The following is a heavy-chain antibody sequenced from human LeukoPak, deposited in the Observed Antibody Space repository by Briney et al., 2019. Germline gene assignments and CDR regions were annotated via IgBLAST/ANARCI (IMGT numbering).Heavy chain of an antibody. Sequence: GGSLRLSCAASGFTFSNFWTHWVRQAPGKGLEWVSVIRSDGSTNHADSVKGRFTISRDNSKNTLYLQMNSLRAEDTAVYYCARVDGSGGWFDPWGQGTLVTVSS. D-gene: IGHD3-10*01. CDR1: GFTFSNFW. CDR2: IRSDGST. J-gene: IGHJ5*02. CDR3: ARVDGSGGWFDP. V-gene: IGHV3-53*01.